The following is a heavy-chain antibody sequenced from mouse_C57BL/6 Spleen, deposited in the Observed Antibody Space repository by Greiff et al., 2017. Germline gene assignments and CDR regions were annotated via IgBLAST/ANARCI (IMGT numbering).Heavy chain of an antibody. Sequence: VQLQQSGPGLVKPSQSLSLTCSVTGYSITSGYYWNWIRQFPGNKLEWMGYISYDGSNNYNPSLKNRISITRDTSKNQFFLKLNSVTTEDTATYYCARNSNYPDYWGQGTTLTVSA. J-gene: IGHJ2*01. D-gene: IGHD2-5*01. V-gene: IGHV3-6*01. CDR1: GYSITSGYY. CDR3: ARNSNYPDY. CDR2: ISYDGSN.